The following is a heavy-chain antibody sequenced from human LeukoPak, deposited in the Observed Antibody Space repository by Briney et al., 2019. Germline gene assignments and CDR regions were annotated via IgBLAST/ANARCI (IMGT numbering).Heavy chain of an antibody. J-gene: IGHJ4*02. CDR1: GYTFTGYY. CDR3: ARDLINDYGGNLAY. CDR2: INPNSGGT. Sequence: ASVKVSCKASGYTFTGYYMHWVRQAPGQGLEWMGWINPNSGGTNYAQKFQGRVTMTRDTSISTAYVELSRLRSDDTAVYYCARDLINDYGGNLAYWGQGTLVTVSS. D-gene: IGHD4-23*01. V-gene: IGHV1-2*02.